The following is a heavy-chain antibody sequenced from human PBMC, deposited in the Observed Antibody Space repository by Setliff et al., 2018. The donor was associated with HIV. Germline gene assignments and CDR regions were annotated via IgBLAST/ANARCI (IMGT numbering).Heavy chain of an antibody. D-gene: IGHD2-2*01. Sequence: ASVKVSCKAFGYTFTSYFLHWVRQAPGQGPEWLGIIDPNGGATNNAQKLQGRLTVTTDTSTGTLYMELSNLRSDDSAVYYCARAGGGATDQAFDIWGQGTMVT. CDR3: ARAGGGATDQAFDI. V-gene: IGHV1-46*01. CDR1: GYTFTSYF. J-gene: IGHJ3*02. CDR2: IDPNGGAT.